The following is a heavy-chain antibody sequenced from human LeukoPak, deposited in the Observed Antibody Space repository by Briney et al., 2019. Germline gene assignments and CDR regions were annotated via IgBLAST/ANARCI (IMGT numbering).Heavy chain of an antibody. D-gene: IGHD2-2*01. CDR3: TRVGGCSSTSCLDYYYYYYMDV. J-gene: IGHJ6*03. V-gene: IGHV3-49*04. CDR2: IRSKAYGGTT. CDR1: GFTFGDYA. Sequence: GGSLRLSXTASGFTFGDYAMSWVRQAPGKGLEWVGFIRSKAYGGTTEYAASVKGRFTISRDDSKSIAYLQMNSLKTEDTAVYYCTRVGGCSSTSCLDYYYYYYMDVWGKGTTVTVSS.